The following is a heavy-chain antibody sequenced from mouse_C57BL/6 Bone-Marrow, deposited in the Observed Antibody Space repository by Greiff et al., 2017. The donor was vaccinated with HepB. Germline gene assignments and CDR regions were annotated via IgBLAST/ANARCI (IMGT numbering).Heavy chain of an antibody. CDR3: ARSGHITTYYFDY. CDR1: GYTFTDYN. CDR2: INPNNGGT. Sequence: VQLQQSGPELVKPGASVKIPCKASGYTFTDYNMDWVKQSHGKSLEWIGDINPNNGGTIYNQKFKGKATLTVDKSSSTAYMELRSLTSEDTAVYYCARSGHITTYYFDYWGQGTTLTVSS. V-gene: IGHV1-18*01. D-gene: IGHD1-1*01. J-gene: IGHJ2*01.